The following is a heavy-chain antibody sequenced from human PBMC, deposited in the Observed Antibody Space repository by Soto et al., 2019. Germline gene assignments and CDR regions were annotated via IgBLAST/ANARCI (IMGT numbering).Heavy chain of an antibody. D-gene: IGHD5-12*01. CDR1: GGTFSTYA. V-gene: IGHV1-69*12. Sequence: QVQLVQSGAEVKKPESSVKVSCKAPGGTFSTYAISWVRQAPGQGLEWMGGSIPMFGTANYAQRFQDRVTINADESTNTVYMELSSLRSEDTAVYFCASGIQLWLRRINNGYSGWGQGTLVTVSS. J-gene: IGHJ4*02. CDR2: SIPMFGTA. CDR3: ASGIQLWLRRINNGYSG.